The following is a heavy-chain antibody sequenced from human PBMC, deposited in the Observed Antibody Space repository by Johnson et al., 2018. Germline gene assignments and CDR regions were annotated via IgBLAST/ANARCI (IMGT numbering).Heavy chain of an antibody. CDR3: AKDGPGLLGGSGYPRDTFDI. CDR2: ISGSGGST. D-gene: IGHD3-22*01. J-gene: IGHJ3*02. Sequence: EVQLVETGGGLVQPGRSLRLSCAASGFTFSNYAMSWVRQAPGKGLEWVSTISGSGGSTYYADSVKGRFTFSRDNSKNTLYLQMGSLRAEDTAVDYGAKDGPGLLGGSGYPRDTFDIWGQGTMVTVSS. CDR1: GFTFSNYA. V-gene: IGHV3-23*04.